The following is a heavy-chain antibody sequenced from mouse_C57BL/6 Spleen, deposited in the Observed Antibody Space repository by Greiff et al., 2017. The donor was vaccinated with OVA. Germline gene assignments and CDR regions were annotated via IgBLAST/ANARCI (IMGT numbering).Heavy chain of an antibody. CDR2: IDPSDSYT. J-gene: IGHJ4*01. CDR3: ARYDSYAMDD. CDR1: GYTFTSYW. V-gene: IGHV1-69*01. Sequence: QVQLQQPGAELVMPGASVKLSCKASGYTFTSYWMHWVKQRPGQGLEWIGEIDPSDSYTNYNQKFKGKSTLTVDKSSSTAYMQLSSLTSEDSAVYYCARYDSYAMDDWGQGTSVTVSS.